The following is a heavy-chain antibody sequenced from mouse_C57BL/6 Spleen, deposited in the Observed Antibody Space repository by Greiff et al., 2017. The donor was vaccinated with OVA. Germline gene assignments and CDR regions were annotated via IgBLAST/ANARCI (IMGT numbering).Heavy chain of an antibody. CDR2: IYPGDGDT. CDR1: GYAFSSSW. J-gene: IGHJ4*01. V-gene: IGHV1-82*01. Sequence: VQGVESGPELVKPGASVKISCKASGYAFSSSWMNWVKQRPGKGLEWIGRIYPGDGDTNYNGKFKGKATLTADKSSSTAYMQLSSLTSEDSAVYFCARGLRQGYAMDYWGQGTSVTVSS. D-gene: IGHD2-4*01. CDR3: ARGLRQGYAMDY.